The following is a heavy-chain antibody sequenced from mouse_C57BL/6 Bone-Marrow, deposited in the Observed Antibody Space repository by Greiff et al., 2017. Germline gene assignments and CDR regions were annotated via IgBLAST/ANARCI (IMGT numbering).Heavy chain of an antibody. Sequence: EVQVVESGPGLVKPSQSLSLTCSVTGYSIPSGYYWNWIRQFPGNKLEWMGYISYDSSNNYNPSLQNRISITRDTSTNPFFLKLNSVTTEDTATYDWASELRYYWYFDVWGTGTTVTVSS. D-gene: IGHD1-1*01. CDR1: GYSIPSGYY. V-gene: IGHV3-6*01. CDR2: ISYDSSN. CDR3: ASELRYYWYFDV. J-gene: IGHJ1*03.